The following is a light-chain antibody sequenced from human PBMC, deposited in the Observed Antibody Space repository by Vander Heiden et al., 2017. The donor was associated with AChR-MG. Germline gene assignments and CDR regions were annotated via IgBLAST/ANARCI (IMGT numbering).Light chain of an antibody. CDR3: QQDGNSPIT. CDR1: QSVSSSY. Sequence: EIVLTQSPGTLSLSPGERATLSCRASQSVSSSYLAWYQQKPGQAPRLLIYGASSRATGIPDRFSGSGSGTDFTLTISRLEPEDFVVYYCQQDGNSPITFGQGTRLEIK. J-gene: IGKJ5*01. CDR2: GAS. V-gene: IGKV3-20*01.